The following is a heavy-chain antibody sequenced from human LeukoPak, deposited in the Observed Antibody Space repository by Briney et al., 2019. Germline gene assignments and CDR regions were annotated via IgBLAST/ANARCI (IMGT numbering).Heavy chain of an antibody. CDR1: GFTFSSYS. Sequence: GGSLRLSCAASGFTFSSYSMNWVRQAPGKGLKWVSSISSSSSYIYYADSVKGRFTISRDNAKNSLYLNMNSLRAEDTAVYYCARVGVFSSSWLLYWGQGTLVTVSS. CDR2: ISSSSSYI. CDR3: ARVGVFSSSWLLY. V-gene: IGHV3-21*01. J-gene: IGHJ4*02. D-gene: IGHD6-13*01.